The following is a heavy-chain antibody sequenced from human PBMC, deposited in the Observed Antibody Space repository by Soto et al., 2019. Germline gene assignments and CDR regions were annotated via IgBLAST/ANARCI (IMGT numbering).Heavy chain of an antibody. CDR1: GFTFSSYW. CDR3: ASVKSWAVSP. D-gene: IGHD3-10*01. J-gene: IGHJ5*02. CDR2: IKQSGSDR. V-gene: IGHV3-7*01. Sequence: EVQLVESGGGLVQPGGSLGLSCAASGFTFSSYWMSWVRLAPGKGLEWVAHIKQSGSDRYYVDSVRGRFTISIDNAKNSLYLQMNSLRVEDMAMYYCASVKSWAVSPWGQGTLVTVSS.